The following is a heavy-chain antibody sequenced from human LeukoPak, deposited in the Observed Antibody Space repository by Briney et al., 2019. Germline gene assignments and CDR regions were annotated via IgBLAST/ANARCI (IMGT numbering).Heavy chain of an antibody. Sequence: PSETLSLICTVSGGSISSGNYYWGWIRQPPGKGLEWIGSVYYSGSTYYNPSLKSRFTMSVDTSNNQFSMRLNSVTAADTAVYYCAGHRSISAAVPRYFVPWGQGSLVTVSS. D-gene: IGHD6-13*01. J-gene: IGHJ5*02. CDR2: VYYSGST. V-gene: IGHV4-39*01. CDR1: GGSISSGNYY. CDR3: AGHRSISAAVPRYFVP.